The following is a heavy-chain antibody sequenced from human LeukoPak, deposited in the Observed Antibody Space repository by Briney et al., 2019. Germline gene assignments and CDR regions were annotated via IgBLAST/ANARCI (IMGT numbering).Heavy chain of an antibody. J-gene: IGHJ6*02. CDR1: GGTFSSYA. V-gene: IGHV1-69*04. CDR3: SLSTCGGHCYSVSYYYYGMDV. CDR2: IIPIFCVA. Sequence: GASGKVSCKASGGTFSSYAISWVRQAPGQGLEFMGRIIPIFCVANYAQKFQGRVTITADKSTSTAYMELSSPRSEDTAVYYCSLSTCGGHCYSVSYYYYGMDVWGQATTVTVSS. D-gene: IGHD2-21*02.